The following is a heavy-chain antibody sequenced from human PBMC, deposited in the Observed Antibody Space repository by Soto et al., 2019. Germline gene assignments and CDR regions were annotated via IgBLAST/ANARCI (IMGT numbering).Heavy chain of an antibody. Sequence: GGSLRLSCSTSGFTFSNYAMSWVRQAPGKGLEWVSVISGSGGSTYYADSVKGRFTISRDNSQNTLYLQMNNLRAEDTAVYYCAKPNLFCSSTSCYDYWGQGTLVTVSS. CDR2: ISGSGGST. CDR3: AKPNLFCSSTSCYDY. J-gene: IGHJ4*02. CDR1: GFTFSNYA. V-gene: IGHV3-23*01. D-gene: IGHD2-2*01.